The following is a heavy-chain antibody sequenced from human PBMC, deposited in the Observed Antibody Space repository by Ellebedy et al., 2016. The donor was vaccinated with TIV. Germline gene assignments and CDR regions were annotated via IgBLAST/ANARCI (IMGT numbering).Heavy chain of an antibody. D-gene: IGHD6-19*01. J-gene: IGHJ4*02. CDR2: ISSSSSYI. Sequence: GGSLRLXCAASGFTFSSYSMNWVRQAPGKGLEWVSSISSSSSYIYYADSVKGRFTISRDNAKNSLYLQMNSLRAEDTAVYYCARESPVSSPYSSGWGLSDYWGQGTLVTVSS. CDR3: ARESPVSSPYSSGWGLSDY. CDR1: GFTFSSYS. V-gene: IGHV3-21*01.